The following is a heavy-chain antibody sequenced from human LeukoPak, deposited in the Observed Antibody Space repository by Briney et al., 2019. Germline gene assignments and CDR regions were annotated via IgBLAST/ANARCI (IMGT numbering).Heavy chain of an antibody. V-gene: IGHV1-2*02. CDR2: INPNSGGT. Sequence: ASVKVSCTSSGYTFTGYYMHWVRQPPGQGLEWMGWINPNSGGTNYAQQLQGRVTMTRDTSISTAYMELSRLRSDDTAVYYCARGYYDILTGYYYFDYWGQGTLVTVSS. CDR1: GYTFTGYY. D-gene: IGHD3-9*01. CDR3: ARGYYDILTGYYYFDY. J-gene: IGHJ4*02.